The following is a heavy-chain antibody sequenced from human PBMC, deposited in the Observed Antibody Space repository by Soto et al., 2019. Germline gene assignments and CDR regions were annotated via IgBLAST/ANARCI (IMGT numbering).Heavy chain of an antibody. D-gene: IGHD2-2*01. CDR1: GFTFSDYY. CDR2: ISSSGSTI. CDR3: ARVQLRPGYYYYGMDV. Sequence: PWGSLRLSCAASGFTFSDYYMSWIRQAPGKGLEWVSYISSSGSTIYYADSVKGRFTISRDNAKNSLCLQMNSLRAEDTAVYYCARVQLRPGYYYYGMDVWGQGTTVTVSS. J-gene: IGHJ6*02. V-gene: IGHV3-11*01.